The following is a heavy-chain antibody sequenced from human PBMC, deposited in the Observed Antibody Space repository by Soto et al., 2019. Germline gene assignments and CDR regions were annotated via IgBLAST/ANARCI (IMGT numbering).Heavy chain of an antibody. J-gene: IGHJ3*02. D-gene: IGHD6-19*01. CDR3: ARDLYKSGWTGTFDI. CDR2: VWHDGSNE. CDR1: GFAFAAYN. Sequence: QVQLVESGGGVVQSGGYLKLSCAASGFAFAAYNIHWVRQAPGKGLEWVAFVWHDGSNEYYSDAVKGRFTVSRDNSKNSLYLELNSLRAEDTAVYYCARDLYKSGWTGTFDIWGQGTRVTVSS. V-gene: IGHV3-33*01.